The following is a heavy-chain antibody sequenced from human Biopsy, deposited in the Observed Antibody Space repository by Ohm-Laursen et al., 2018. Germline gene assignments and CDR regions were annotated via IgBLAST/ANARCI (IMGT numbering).Heavy chain of an antibody. CDR1: GYTFTASS. D-gene: IGHD2-2*01. CDR3: ARGRRHCSGTCSRWYFDL. Sequence: EASVKVSCKPSGYTFTASSVHWLRQAPGQGLEWMGWINPKSGDTDYPQNFQGRVSMTRDTSISTAYMDLSRLRSDDTAVYYCARGRRHCSGTCSRWYFDLWGRGTLVTVSS. CDR2: INPKSGDT. J-gene: IGHJ2*01. V-gene: IGHV1-2*02.